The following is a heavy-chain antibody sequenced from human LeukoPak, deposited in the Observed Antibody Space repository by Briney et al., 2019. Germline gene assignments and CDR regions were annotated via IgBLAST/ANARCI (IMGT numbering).Heavy chain of an antibody. CDR2: ISSDGNSK. J-gene: IGHJ4*02. CDR3: AKDMSRSYGRNPPDY. CDR1: GFSFSGFF. Sequence: PGGSLRLSCAASGFSFSGFFMTWVRQAPGKGLEWIAFISSDGNSKYYADSVRGRFTISRDNAKNSLYLQMNSLRAEDTALYYCAKDMSRSYGRNPPDYWGQGTLVTVSS. D-gene: IGHD5-18*01. V-gene: IGHV3-11*01.